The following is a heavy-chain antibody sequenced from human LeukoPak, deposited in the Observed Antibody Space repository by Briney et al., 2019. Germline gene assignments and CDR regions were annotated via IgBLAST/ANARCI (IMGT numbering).Heavy chain of an antibody. CDR1: GYTFTSYG. Sequence: ASVKVSCKASGYTFTSYGISWVRQAPGQGLEWMGWISAYNGNTNYAQKLQGRVTMTTDTSTSTAYMELRSLRSDDTAVYYCARDGYSSSSQENWFDPWGQGTPVTVSS. J-gene: IGHJ5*02. D-gene: IGHD6-6*01. V-gene: IGHV1-18*01. CDR2: ISAYNGNT. CDR3: ARDGYSSSSQENWFDP.